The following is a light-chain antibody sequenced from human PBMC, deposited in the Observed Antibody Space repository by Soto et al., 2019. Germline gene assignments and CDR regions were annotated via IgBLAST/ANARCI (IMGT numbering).Light chain of an antibody. CDR3: QAWGPGIRV. CDR2: LNSDGSH. Sequence: QPVLTQSPSASASLGASVKLTCTLSSGHSSYTIAWHQQQPEKGPRHLMKLNSDGSHSKGDGIPERFSGSGSGAARYLPSPSLQSEDEADYDGQAWGPGIRVFGGGTKLTVL. CDR1: SGHSSYT. V-gene: IGLV4-69*01. J-gene: IGLJ2*01.